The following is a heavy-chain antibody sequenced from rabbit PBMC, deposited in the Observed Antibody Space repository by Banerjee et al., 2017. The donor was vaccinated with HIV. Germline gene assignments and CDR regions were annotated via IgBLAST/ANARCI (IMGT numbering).Heavy chain of an antibody. D-gene: IGHD1-1*01. CDR3: ARTSNSGYPDWLDF. Sequence: QEQLEESGGDLVKPEGSLTLTCTASGFTLSSYWICWVRQAPGKGLEWIACMDAGSSGTTNYASWAKGRFTISKTSSTTVTLQMTSLTAADTATYFCARTSNSGYPDWLDFRGPGTLVTVS. CDR1: GFTLSSYW. CDR2: MDAGSSGTT. V-gene: IGHV1S45*01. J-gene: IGHJ5*01.